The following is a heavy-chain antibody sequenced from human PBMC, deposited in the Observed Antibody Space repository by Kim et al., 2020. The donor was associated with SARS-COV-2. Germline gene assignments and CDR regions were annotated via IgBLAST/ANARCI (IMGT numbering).Heavy chain of an antibody. J-gene: IGHJ4*02. D-gene: IGHD6-13*01. CDR1: GYTFTSYG. CDR3: AREKPGIAAAGTSGDY. CDR2: ISAYNGNT. Sequence: ASVKVSCKASGYTFTSYGISWVRQAPGQGLEWMGWISAYNGNTNYAQKLQGRVTMTTDTSTSTAYMELRSLRSDDTAVYYCAREKPGIAAAGTSGDYWGQGTLVTVSS. V-gene: IGHV1-18*01.